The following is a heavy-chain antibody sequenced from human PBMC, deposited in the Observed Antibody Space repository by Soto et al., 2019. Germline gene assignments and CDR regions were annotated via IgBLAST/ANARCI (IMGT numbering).Heavy chain of an antibody. CDR3: AKSQEIGTHFFDS. V-gene: IGHV3-13*01. CDR2: IGTAGDT. J-gene: IGHJ4*02. CDR1: GFTFSCFD. D-gene: IGHD6-13*01. Sequence: GGSLRLSCEASGFTFSCFDMHWVRQSTGKGLEWVSSIGTAGDTYYAVSVKGRFTISRDNAKNSLSLQMNSLRAGDMAVYFCAKSQEIGTHFFDSWGQGTQVTVSS.